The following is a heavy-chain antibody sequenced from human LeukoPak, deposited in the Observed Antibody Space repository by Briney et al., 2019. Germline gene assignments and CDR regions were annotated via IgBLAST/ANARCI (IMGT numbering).Heavy chain of an antibody. J-gene: IGHJ4*02. CDR2: IKQDGSEK. CDR3: ARAHHRRVYDYVWGSYPY. CDR1: GFAFSSRDW. V-gene: IGHV3-7*01. Sequence: GGSLRLSCVASGFAFSSRDWMTWVRQAPGKGLEWVANIKQDGSEKNYVDSVKGRVTISRDNAKNSLYLQMNSLRAEDTAVYYCARAHHRRVYDYVWGSYPYWGQGTLVTVSS. D-gene: IGHD3-16*02.